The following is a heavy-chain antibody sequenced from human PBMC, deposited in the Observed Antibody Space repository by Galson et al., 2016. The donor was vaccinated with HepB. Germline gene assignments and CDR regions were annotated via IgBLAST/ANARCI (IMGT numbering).Heavy chain of an antibody. J-gene: IGHJ6*02. CDR1: GGTFSSYA. Sequence: CKASGGTFSSYAISWVRQAPGQGLEWMGGIIPIFGTANYAQRFQGRVTITADESTSTAYMELSSLRSEDTAVYYCARAWSSWYVNQHYYYGMDVWGQGTTVTVSS. D-gene: IGHD6-13*01. V-gene: IGHV1-69*01. CDR3: ARAWSSWYVNQHYYYGMDV. CDR2: IIPIFGTA.